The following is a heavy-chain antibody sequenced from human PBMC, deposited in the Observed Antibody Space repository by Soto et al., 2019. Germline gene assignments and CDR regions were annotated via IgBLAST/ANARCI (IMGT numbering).Heavy chain of an antibody. J-gene: IGHJ6*02. V-gene: IGHV3-11*01. CDR3: ARENGHPGHNYAMDV. D-gene: IGHD2-8*01. CDR1: GFSFSGSY. CDR2: ISFSGDVT. Sequence: GGSLRLSCAASGFSFSGSYMSWIRQAPGKGLEWVSYISFSGDVTRYSDSVEGRFTVSRDNAKKSLFLQMNSLRVEDTAVYYCARENGHPGHNYAMDVWGQGTTVTVSS.